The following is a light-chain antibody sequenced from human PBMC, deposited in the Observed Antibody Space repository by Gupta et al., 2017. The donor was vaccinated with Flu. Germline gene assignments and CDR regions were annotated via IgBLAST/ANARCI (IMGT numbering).Light chain of an antibody. V-gene: IGLV2-23*02. CDR2: EVS. Sequence: QSALTQPASVSGSPRQSITISCTGTSSDVGNYNLVSWYQQHPGKAPKLMIYEVSKLPSGVSNRFSGSKSGNTASLTISGLQAEDEADYYCYSYAGSTTLGVFGAGTKVTVL. CDR1: SSDVGNYNL. CDR3: YSYAGSTTLGV. J-gene: IGLJ1*01.